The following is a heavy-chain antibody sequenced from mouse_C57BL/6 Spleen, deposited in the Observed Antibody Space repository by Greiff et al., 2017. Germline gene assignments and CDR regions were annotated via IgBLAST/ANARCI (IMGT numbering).Heavy chain of an antibody. CDR2: IDPSDSYT. Sequence: QVQLQQPGAELVMPGASVKLSCKASGYTFTSYWMHWVKQRPGQGLEWIGEIDPSDSYTNYNQKFKGKSTLTVDKSSSTAYMQLSSLTSEDSAVYYCASGLAGLDDLDYWGQGTSVTVSS. CDR1: GYTFTSYW. CDR3: ASGLAGLDDLDY. D-gene: IGHD4-1*01. V-gene: IGHV1-69*01. J-gene: IGHJ2*02.